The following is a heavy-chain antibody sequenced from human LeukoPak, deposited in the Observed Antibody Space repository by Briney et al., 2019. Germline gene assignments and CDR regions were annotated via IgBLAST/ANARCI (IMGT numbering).Heavy chain of an antibody. J-gene: IGHJ4*02. CDR1: GYTFTSYF. V-gene: IGHV1-2*02. CDR2: IHPNSGAT. Sequence: ASVKVSCKASGYTFTSYFMRWVRQAPGQGLEWVGWIHPNSGATHYAQKFQGRLTMTRDTSISTVYMELTRLRSDDTAVYYCARDMGRYSGYDYDYWGQGTLVTASS. CDR3: ARDMGRYSGYDYDY. D-gene: IGHD5-12*01.